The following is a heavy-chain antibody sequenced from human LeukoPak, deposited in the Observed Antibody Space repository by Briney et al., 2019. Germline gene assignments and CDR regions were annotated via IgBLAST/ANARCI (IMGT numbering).Heavy chain of an antibody. V-gene: IGHV3-7*04. D-gene: IGHD2-2*01. CDR1: GFTFRSYW. CDR2: IKQDGSEK. Sequence: GGSLRLSCVASGFTFRSYWMSWVRQAPGKGLGWVANIKQDGSEKYYVDSVKGRFTISRDNAKNSLSLQMNSLRAEDTALYYCARTYGSITDCYYFDYWGQGTVVTVSS. J-gene: IGHJ4*02. CDR3: ARTYGSITDCYYFDY.